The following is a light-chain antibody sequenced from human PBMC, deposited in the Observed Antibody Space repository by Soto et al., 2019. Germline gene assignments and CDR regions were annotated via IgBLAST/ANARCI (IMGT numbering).Light chain of an antibody. J-gene: IGLJ2*01. CDR2: NDN. CDR1: SSNIGTNT. CDR3: AAWDGSLNVVL. Sequence: QSVLTQPSSASGTPGQTVTISCSGTSSNIGTNTVNWYRQVPGTAPKLLIFNDNVRPSGVPGRFSGSRSGTSASLAISGLQSEDEADYYCAAWDGSLNVVLLGGGTQLTVL. V-gene: IGLV1-44*01.